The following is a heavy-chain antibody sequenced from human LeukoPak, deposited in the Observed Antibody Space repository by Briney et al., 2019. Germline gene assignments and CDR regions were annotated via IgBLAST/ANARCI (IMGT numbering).Heavy chain of an antibody. D-gene: IGHD3-22*01. CDR1: GYTFTGYY. CDR2: INPNSGGT. V-gene: IGHV1-2*02. J-gene: IGHJ5*02. CDR3: ARGRDYYDSTHPFDP. Sequence: ASVKVSCYASGYTFTGYYMHWVRQAPGQGLEWMGWINPNSGGTNYAQKFQGRVTMTRDTSISTAYMELSRLRSDDTAVYYCARGRDYYDSTHPFDPWGQGTLVTVSS.